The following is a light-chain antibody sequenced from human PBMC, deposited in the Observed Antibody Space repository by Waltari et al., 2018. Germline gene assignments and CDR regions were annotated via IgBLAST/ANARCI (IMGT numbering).Light chain of an antibody. Sequence: DIVMTQSPDSLAVSLGGRATIHCRSSPSILNVSHNEDCLAWYQRKPGQPPKLPIFWASTRESGVPDRFSGGRSGSDFTLTITSLRPEDVALYFCQQYFSRPFSFGGGTKVEIK. J-gene: IGKJ4*01. V-gene: IGKV4-1*01. CDR2: WAS. CDR3: QQYFSRPFS. CDR1: PSILNVSHNEDC.